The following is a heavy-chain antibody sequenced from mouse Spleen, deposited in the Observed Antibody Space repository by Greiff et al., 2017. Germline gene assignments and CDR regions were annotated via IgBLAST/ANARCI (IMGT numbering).Heavy chain of an antibody. CDR2: INPNYGTT. V-gene: IGHV1-39*01. CDR3: ARCGDMITTAWFAY. D-gene: IGHD2-4*01. Sequence: EVHLVESGPELVKPGASVKISCKASGYSFTDYNMNWVKQSNGKSLEWIGVINPNYGTTSYNQKFKGKATLTVDQSSSTAYMQLNSLTSEDSAVYYCARCGDMITTAWFAYWGQGTLVTVSA. CDR1: GYSFTDYN. J-gene: IGHJ3*01.